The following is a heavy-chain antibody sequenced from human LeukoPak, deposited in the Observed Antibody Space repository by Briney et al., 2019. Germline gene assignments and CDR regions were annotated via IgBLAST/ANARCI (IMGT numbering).Heavy chain of an antibody. CDR2: IWYDGSNK. D-gene: IGHD5-24*01. Sequence: AGGSLRLSCAASGFTFSSYGMHWVRQAPGKGLEWVAVIWYDGSNKYYADSVKGRFTISRDNSKNTLYLQMNSLRAEDTAVYYCAKGGSDGYNSGTVALDIWGQGTMVTVSS. CDR1: GFTFSSYG. V-gene: IGHV3-33*06. CDR3: AKGGSDGYNSGTVALDI. J-gene: IGHJ3*02.